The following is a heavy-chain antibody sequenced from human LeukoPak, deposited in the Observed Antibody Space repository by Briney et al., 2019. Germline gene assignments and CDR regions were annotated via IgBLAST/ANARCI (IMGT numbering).Heavy chain of an antibody. Sequence: GASVKVSCKASGGTFSSYAISWVRQAPGQGLEWMGRIIPILGIANYAQKFQGRVTITADKSTSTAYMELSSLRSEDTAVYYCARDDPTIFGVVITPSRFDPWGQGTLVTVSS. D-gene: IGHD3-3*01. CDR1: GGTFSSYA. CDR2: IIPILGIA. CDR3: ARDDPTIFGVVITPSRFDP. V-gene: IGHV1-69*04. J-gene: IGHJ5*02.